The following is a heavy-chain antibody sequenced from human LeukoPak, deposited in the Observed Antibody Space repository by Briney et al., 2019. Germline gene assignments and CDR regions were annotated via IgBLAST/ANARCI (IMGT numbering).Heavy chain of an antibody. CDR3: AKSPRGYYGSGYYYDMDV. J-gene: IGHJ6*02. CDR2: ISGSAGDT. Sequence: GGSLRLSCTASGFSFSGHWMHWARQLPGKGLEWVSAISGSAGDTYYADSVKGRFTISRDNSKITLYLQMNSLRAEDTAVYYCAKSPRGYYGSGYYYDMDVWGQGTTVTVSS. V-gene: IGHV3-23*01. D-gene: IGHD3-10*01. CDR1: GFSFSGHW.